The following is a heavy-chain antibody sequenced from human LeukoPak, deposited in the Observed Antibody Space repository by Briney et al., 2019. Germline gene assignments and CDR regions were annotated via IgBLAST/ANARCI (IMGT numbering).Heavy chain of an antibody. CDR3: ARDGLGGSYCDY. J-gene: IGHJ4*02. Sequence: PGRSLRLSCAASGFTFSSYGMHWVRQAPGKGLEWVAVISYDGSNKYYADSVKGRFTISRDNSKNTLYLQMNSLRAEDTAVYYCARDGLGGSYCDYWGQGTLVTVSS. CDR1: GFTFSSYG. D-gene: IGHD1-26*01. CDR2: ISYDGSNK. V-gene: IGHV3-30*03.